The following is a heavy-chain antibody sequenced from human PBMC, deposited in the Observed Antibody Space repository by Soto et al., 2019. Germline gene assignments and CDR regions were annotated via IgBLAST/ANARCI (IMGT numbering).Heavy chain of an antibody. V-gene: IGHV4-39*01. CDR2: IYYSGST. J-gene: IGHJ6*03. Sequence: SETLSLTCTVSGGSISSSSYYWGWIRQPPGKGLEWIGSIYYSGSTYYNPSLKSRVTISVDTSKNQFSLKLGSVTAADTAVYYCARQKEMRPSIAVGDMDVWGKGTTVTVSS. D-gene: IGHD6-19*01. CDR1: GGSISSSSYY. CDR3: ARQKEMRPSIAVGDMDV.